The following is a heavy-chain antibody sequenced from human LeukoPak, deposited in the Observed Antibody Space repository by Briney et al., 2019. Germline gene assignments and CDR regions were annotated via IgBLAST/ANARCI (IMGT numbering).Heavy chain of an antibody. CDR3: AKRFSSGWRYAFDI. CDR1: GFTFNGYG. Sequence: PGGSLRLSCAASGFTFNGYGMSWVRQAPGKGLEWVSSISSSSSYIYYVDSVKGRFTISRDNSKNTLFLQMNSLRAEDTAIYYCAKRFSSGWRYAFDIWGQGTMVTVSS. V-gene: IGHV3-21*04. CDR2: ISSSSSYI. D-gene: IGHD6-19*01. J-gene: IGHJ3*02.